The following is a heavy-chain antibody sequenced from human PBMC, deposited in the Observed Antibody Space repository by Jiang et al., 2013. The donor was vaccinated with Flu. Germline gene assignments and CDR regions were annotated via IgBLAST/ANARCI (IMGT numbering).Heavy chain of an antibody. CDR3: ARVYYFDSGTYYNR. CDR2: ITSSGIT. Sequence: SYITSSGITYYADAVKGRFTISRDNGKNSLFLQMDSLRAEDTALYYCARVYYFDSGTYYNRWGQGTLVTVSS. V-gene: IGHV3-69-1*01. J-gene: IGHJ4*02. D-gene: IGHD3-10*01.